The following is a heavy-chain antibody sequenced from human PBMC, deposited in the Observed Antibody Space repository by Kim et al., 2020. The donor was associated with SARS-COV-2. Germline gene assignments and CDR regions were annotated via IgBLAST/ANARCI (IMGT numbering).Heavy chain of an antibody. Sequence: SETLSLTCTVSGGSISSYYWSWIRQPPGKGLEWIGYIYYSGTTNYNPSLKSRVTISVDTSKNQFSLRLSSVTAADTAVYYCAGTEMATIRDYWGQGTLVT. CDR3: AGTEMATIRDY. V-gene: IGHV4-59*01. D-gene: IGHD5-12*01. CDR1: GGSISSYY. J-gene: IGHJ4*02. CDR2: IYYSGTT.